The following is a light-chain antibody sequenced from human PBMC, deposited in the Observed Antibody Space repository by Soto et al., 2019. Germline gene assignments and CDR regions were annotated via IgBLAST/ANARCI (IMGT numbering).Light chain of an antibody. V-gene: IGLV2-14*01. CDR1: SSDVGGYDY. CDR2: EVS. CDR3: SSYSISTADL. Sequence: QSALTQPASVSGAPGQSITISCTGTSSDVGGYDYVSWYQLHPGKAPKLMVFEVSNRPSGVSYRFSASKSGNTASLTISGLQAEDEADYFCSSYSISTADLFGTGTKVTVL. J-gene: IGLJ1*01.